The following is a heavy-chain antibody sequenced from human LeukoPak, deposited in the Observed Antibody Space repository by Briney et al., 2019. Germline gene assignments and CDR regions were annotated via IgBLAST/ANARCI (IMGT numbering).Heavy chain of an antibody. CDR2: FDPEDGKT. V-gene: IGHV1-24*01. D-gene: IGHD3-9*01. J-gene: IGHJ4*02. CDR3: ARDLAHAPFEFDQ. Sequence: ASVKVSCKVAGYTLTDLSIHWVRQAPGKGLEWMGGFDPEDGKTIYAQSFQGRVTMTEDTSTDTAYMELSSLRSDDSAVYYCARDLAHAPFEFDQWGQGTLVTVSS. CDR1: GYTLTDLS.